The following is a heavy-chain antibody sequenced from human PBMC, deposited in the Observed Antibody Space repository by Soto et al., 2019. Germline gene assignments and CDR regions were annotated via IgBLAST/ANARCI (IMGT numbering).Heavy chain of an antibody. J-gene: IGHJ6*02. D-gene: IGHD2-8*01. CDR1: GGSFSGYY. V-gene: IGHV4-34*01. Sequence: QVQLQQWGAGLLKPSETLSLTCAVYGGSFSGYYWSWIRQPPGKGLEWIGEINHSGSTNYNPSLKSRLSLSVDMSKNEFTLILSSVTAAETGVYYCARVGFIYIVLSGGMDVWGQGSTVTVSS. CDR3: ARVGFIYIVLSGGMDV. CDR2: INHSGST.